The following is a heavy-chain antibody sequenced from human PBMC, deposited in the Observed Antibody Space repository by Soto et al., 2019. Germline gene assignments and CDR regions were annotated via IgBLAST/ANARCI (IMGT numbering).Heavy chain of an antibody. CDR3: ARVIVVPAAIDY. CDR2: INHSGST. D-gene: IGHD2-2*01. Sequence: SETLSLTCAVYGGSFSGYYWSWIRQPPGKGLEWIGEINHSGSTNYNPSLKSRVTISVDTSKNQFSLKLSSVTAADTAVYYCARVIVVPAAIDYWGQGTLVTVSS. CDR1: GGSFSGYY. V-gene: IGHV4-34*01. J-gene: IGHJ4*02.